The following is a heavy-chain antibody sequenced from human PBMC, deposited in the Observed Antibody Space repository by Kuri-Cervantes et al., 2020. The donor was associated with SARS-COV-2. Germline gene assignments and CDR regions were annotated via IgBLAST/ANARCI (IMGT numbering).Heavy chain of an antibody. CDR3: ARHYGSGSYSFMHV. CDR1: GFIFSDSY. V-gene: IGHV3-11*06. CDR2: ISSSSGYS. Sequence: LSLTCAASGFIFSDSYMSWVRQAPGKGLEWVSYISSSSGYSYYADSVKGRLTISRDNAKNSLYLQMNSLRAEDTAVYYCARHYGSGSYSFMHVWGKGTPVTDSS. D-gene: IGHD3-10*01. J-gene: IGHJ6*03.